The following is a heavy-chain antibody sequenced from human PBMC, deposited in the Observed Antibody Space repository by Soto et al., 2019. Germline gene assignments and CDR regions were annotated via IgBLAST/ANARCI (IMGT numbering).Heavy chain of an antibody. D-gene: IGHD3-10*01. CDR3: AKDTGYGSDLLYYYGMDV. J-gene: IGHJ6*02. Sequence: PGGSLRISCAASGFTFSSYGMHWVRQAPGKGLEWVAVISYDGSNKYYADSVKGRFTISRDNSKNTLYLQMNSLRAEDTAVYYCAKDTGYGSDLLYYYGMDVWGQGTTVTVSS. CDR1: GFTFSSYG. CDR2: ISYDGSNK. V-gene: IGHV3-30*18.